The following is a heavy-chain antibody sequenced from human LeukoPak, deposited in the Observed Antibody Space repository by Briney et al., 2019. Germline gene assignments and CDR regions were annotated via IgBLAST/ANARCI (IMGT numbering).Heavy chain of an antibody. J-gene: IGHJ4*02. Sequence: GGTPRLSCAASGFTFSSYGMHWVRQAPGKGLEWVAVISYDGSNKYYADSVKGRFTISRDNSKNTLYLQMNSLRAEDTAVYYCAKDRAPWRLSSGAPGYWGQGTLVTVSS. CDR1: GFTFSSYG. CDR2: ISYDGSNK. CDR3: AKDRAPWRLSSGAPGY. D-gene: IGHD3-22*01. V-gene: IGHV3-30*18.